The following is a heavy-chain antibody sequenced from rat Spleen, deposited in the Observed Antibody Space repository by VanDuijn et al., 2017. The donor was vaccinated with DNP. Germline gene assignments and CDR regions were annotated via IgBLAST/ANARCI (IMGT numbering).Heavy chain of an antibody. J-gene: IGHJ1*01. V-gene: IGHV2-30*01. Sequence: QVQLKESGPGLVQPSQTLSLTCTVSGFSLTSYHVHWVRQPSGKGLEWMGVIWTGGSTEYNSALKSRLSISRDTSKSQVFLKMSSVRTEDTAIYSCARFPPGYYSYRDWHLDFWSPGTMVTVSS. D-gene: IGHD1-4*01. CDR1: GFSLTSYH. CDR3: ARFPPGYYSYRDWHLDF. CDR2: IWTGGST.